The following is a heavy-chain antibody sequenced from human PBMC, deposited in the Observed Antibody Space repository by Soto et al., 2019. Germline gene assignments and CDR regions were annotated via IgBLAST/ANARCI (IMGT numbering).Heavy chain of an antibody. V-gene: IGHV1-2*04. J-gene: IGHJ6*02. CDR1: GYTFTGYY. Sequence: QVQLVQSGAEVKKPGASVKVSCKASGYTFTGYYMHWVRQAPGQGLEWMGWINPNSGGTNYAQKFQGWVTRTRDTSISTAYMELSRLRSDDTAVYYCAREGYSSSWSHYGMDVWGQGTTVTVSS. D-gene: IGHD6-13*01. CDR2: INPNSGGT. CDR3: AREGYSSSWSHYGMDV.